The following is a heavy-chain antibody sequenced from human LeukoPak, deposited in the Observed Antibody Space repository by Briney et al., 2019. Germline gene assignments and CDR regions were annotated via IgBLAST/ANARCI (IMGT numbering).Heavy chain of an antibody. D-gene: IGHD3-10*01. CDR1: GYTFTSYY. V-gene: IGHV1-46*01. CDR3: ASVGENYGSGGDYFDY. Sequence: ASVKVSCKASGYTFTSYYMHWVRQAPGQGLEWMGIINPSGGSTSYAQKFQGRVTMTRDTSISTAYMDLSRLRSDDTAVYYCASVGENYGSGGDYFDYWGQGTLVTVSS. J-gene: IGHJ4*02. CDR2: INPSGGST.